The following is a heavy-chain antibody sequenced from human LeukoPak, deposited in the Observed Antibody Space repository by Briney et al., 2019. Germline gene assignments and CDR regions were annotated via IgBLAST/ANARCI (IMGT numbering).Heavy chain of an antibody. CDR2: ISSGSSYI. CDR1: GFTFSSYS. Sequence: GGSLRLSCAASGFTFSSYSMNWVRQAPGKGLEWVSSISSGSSYIYYADSVKGRFAISRDNVNNSLYLQMNSLRAEDTAVYYCARDRDRRIFDYWGQGTLVTVSS. V-gene: IGHV3-21*01. J-gene: IGHJ4*02. D-gene: IGHD1-14*01. CDR3: ARDRDRRIFDY.